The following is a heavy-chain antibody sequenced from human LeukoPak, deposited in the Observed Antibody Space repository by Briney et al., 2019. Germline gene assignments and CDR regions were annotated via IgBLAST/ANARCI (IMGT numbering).Heavy chain of an antibody. CDR2: ISPNSGGT. Sequence: GAPVKVSCKASGYTFTGYYMHWVRQAPGQGLEWMGWISPNSGGTNYAQKFQGRVTMTRDTSISTAYMELSRLRSDDTAVYYCARAPYCSSTSCYVAVTPWFDPWGQGTLVTVSS. CDR1: GYTFTGYY. J-gene: IGHJ5*02. D-gene: IGHD2-2*01. V-gene: IGHV1-2*02. CDR3: ARAPYCSSTSCYVAVTPWFDP.